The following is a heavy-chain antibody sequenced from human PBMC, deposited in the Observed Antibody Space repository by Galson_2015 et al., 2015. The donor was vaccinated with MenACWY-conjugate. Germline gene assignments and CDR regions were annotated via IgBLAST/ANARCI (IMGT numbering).Heavy chain of an antibody. CDR2: INAGNGNT. D-gene: IGHD3-10*01. CDR1: GYSFTSYA. V-gene: IGHV1-3*01. CDR3: ARASYYYASGSPDTLDY. Sequence: VKVSCKASGYSFTSYAMHWVRQAPGQSLEWMGWINAGNGNTRYSQKFQGRVTITRDTSASTVYMELSSLRSEDTAVYYCARASYYYASGSPDTLDYWGQGTLVTVSS. J-gene: IGHJ4*02.